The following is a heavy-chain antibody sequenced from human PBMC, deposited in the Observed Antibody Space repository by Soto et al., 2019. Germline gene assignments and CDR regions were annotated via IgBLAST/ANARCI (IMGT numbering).Heavy chain of an antibody. Sequence: PSETLSLTCTVSGGSISSGGYYWSWIRQHPGKGLEWIGYIYYSGSTYYNPSLKSRVTISVDTSKNKFSLKLSSVTAADTAVYYCARDRKHAYSSGPIRYYSGMDXWGQGTTVTVFS. CDR2: IYYSGST. J-gene: IGHJ6*02. V-gene: IGHV4-31*03. CDR3: ARDRKHAYSSGPIRYYSGMDX. D-gene: IGHD6-19*01. CDR1: GGSISSGGYY.